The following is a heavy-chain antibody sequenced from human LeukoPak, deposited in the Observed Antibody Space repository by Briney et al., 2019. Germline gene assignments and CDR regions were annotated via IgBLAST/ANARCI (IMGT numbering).Heavy chain of an antibody. CDR2: IKQDGSEK. D-gene: IGHD3-3*01. Sequence: GGSLRLSCAASGFTFSSYAMSWVRQAPGKGLEWVANIKQDGSEKYYVDSVKGRFTISRDNAKNSLYLQMNSLRAEDTAVYYCARDREYYDFWSGYSDYWGQGTLVTVSS. CDR1: GFTFSSYA. J-gene: IGHJ4*02. V-gene: IGHV3-7*03. CDR3: ARDREYYDFWSGYSDY.